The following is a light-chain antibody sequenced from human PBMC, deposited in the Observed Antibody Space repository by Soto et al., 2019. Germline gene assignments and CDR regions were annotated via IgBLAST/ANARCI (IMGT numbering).Light chain of an antibody. V-gene: IGKV3D-15*01. CDR1: ENVGTN. J-gene: IGKJ4*01. Sequence: IVMTQSPATLSVSPGDEVTLSCRASENVGTNLAWYQQKPGQAPRLLIYGSSTRATGIPATFSGSGSGTEFTLTISNLQSEESAIYYCQQYNNWGLSFGGGTKVEPK. CDR3: QQYNNWGLS. CDR2: GSS.